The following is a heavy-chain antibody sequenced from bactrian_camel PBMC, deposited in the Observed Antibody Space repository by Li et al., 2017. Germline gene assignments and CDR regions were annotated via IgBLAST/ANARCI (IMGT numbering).Heavy chain of an antibody. CDR1: GNTAT. Sequence: HVQLVESGGNSVQAGGSLTLSCAASGNTATIGWFRQAPGKLREAVAAIDSDGETAYAASIKGRFTISRDNTKNTLDLQMNNLKPEDTAIYFCAARLCGSQRDFLWGQGTQVTVS. V-gene: IGHV3S53*01. CDR2: IDSDGET. J-gene: IGHJ4*01. CDR3: AARLCGSQRDFL. D-gene: IGHD6*01.